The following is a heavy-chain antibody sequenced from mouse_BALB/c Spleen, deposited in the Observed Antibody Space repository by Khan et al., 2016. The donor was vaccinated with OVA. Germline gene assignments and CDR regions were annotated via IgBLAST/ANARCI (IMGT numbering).Heavy chain of an antibody. CDR1: GFTFSSFG. V-gene: IGHV5-17*02. J-gene: IGHJ3*01. Sequence: EVQRVESGGGLVQPGGSRKLSCAASGFTFSSFGMHWVRQAPEKGLEWVAYISSGSSTIYYADTVKGRFTISRDNPKNTLFLQMTSLRSEDTAMYYCARSGYDYSWFAYWGQGTLVTVSA. D-gene: IGHD2-4*01. CDR2: ISSGSSTI. CDR3: ARSGYDYSWFAY.